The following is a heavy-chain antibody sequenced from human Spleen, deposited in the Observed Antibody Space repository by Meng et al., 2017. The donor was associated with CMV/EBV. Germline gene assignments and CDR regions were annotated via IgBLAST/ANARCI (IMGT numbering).Heavy chain of an antibody. CDR2: INPSGGST. CDR1: GHTFSSYY. D-gene: IGHD2-2*01. Sequence: ASVKVSCKASGHTFSSYYMHWVRQAPGQGLEWMGLINPSGGSTIYAQKFQGRVTVTRDTSTSTVYMELNSLRSEDTAVYFCATPILGYCSSISCPMGYWGQGTLVTVSS. J-gene: IGHJ4*02. CDR3: ATPILGYCSSISCPMGY. V-gene: IGHV1-46*01.